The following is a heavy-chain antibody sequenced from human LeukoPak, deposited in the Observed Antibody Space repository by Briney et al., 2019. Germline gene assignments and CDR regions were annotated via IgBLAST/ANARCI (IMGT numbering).Heavy chain of an antibody. CDR1: GFTFSSYS. V-gene: IGHV3-48*01. CDR2: ITSSGSTM. J-gene: IGHJ4*02. D-gene: IGHD3-10*01. CDR3: AKGGGSYGSGSYLVDY. Sequence: GGSLRLSCATSGFTFSSYSMNWVRQAPGKGLEWVSYITSSGSTMFYKDSVKGRFTISRDNSKNTLYLQMNSLRAEDTAVYYCAKGGGSYGSGSYLVDYWGQGTLVTVSS.